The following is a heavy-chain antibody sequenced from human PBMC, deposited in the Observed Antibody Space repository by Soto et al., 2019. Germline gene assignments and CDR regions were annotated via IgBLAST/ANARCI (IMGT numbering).Heavy chain of an antibody. V-gene: IGHV4-59*01. CDR2: VYYSGST. CDR1: GVSITTYY. Sequence: SETLSLTCTVSGVSITTYYWSWIRQPPGKGLEWIGYVYYSGSTNYNPSLKSRVTISVDTSKNQFSLKLASVTAADTAVYFCAREPIAFDIWGQGTMVTVSS. J-gene: IGHJ3*02. CDR3: AREPIAFDI.